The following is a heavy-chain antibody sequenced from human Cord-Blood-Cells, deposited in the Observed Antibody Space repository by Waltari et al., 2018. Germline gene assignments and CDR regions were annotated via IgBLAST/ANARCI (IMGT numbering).Heavy chain of an antibody. CDR1: GRSISSGGYS. CDR2: IYHSGST. D-gene: IGHD3-3*01. CDR3: ARGGSGYYDFWSGYGPLFDY. Sequence: QLQLQESGSGLVKPSQTLSLTCAVSGRSISSGGYSWSWIRQPPGKGLEWIGYIYHSGSTYYNPSLKSRVTISVDRSKNQFSLKLSSVTAADTAVYYCARGGSGYYDFWSGYGPLFDYWGQGTLVTVSS. J-gene: IGHJ4*02. V-gene: IGHV4-30-2*01.